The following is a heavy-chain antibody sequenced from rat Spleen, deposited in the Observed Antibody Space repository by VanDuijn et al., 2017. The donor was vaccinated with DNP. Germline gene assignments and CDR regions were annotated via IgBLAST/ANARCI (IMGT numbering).Heavy chain of an antibody. CDR2: VKSAGST. Sequence: EVQLQESGPGLVKPSQSLSLTCSVTGYSITSSYRWNWIRKFPGNKLEWMGSVKSAGSTNYNPSLKSRISITRDTSKNQFFLQVNSVTTEDTATYYCARWPGYNPPYAMDAWGQGTSVTVSS. J-gene: IGHJ4*01. D-gene: IGHD1-4*01. CDR3: ARWPGYNPPYAMDA. V-gene: IGHV3-3*01. CDR1: GYSITSSYR.